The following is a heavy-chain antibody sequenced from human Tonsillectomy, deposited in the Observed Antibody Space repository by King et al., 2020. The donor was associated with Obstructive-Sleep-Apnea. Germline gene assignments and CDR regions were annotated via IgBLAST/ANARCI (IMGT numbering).Heavy chain of an antibody. D-gene: IGHD6-6*01. J-gene: IGHJ4*02. V-gene: IGHV3-30*04. CDR1: GFPFSRYA. CDR2: ISYDGSNK. Sequence: VQLVESGGGVVQPGRSLRLSCAASGFPFSRYAMHCVRQAPGKWLEWVAVISYDGSNKYYADSVMGRFTISRDNSKNTLYLQMNSLRADDTAVYYCARVFVSTSSGGHPDYWGQGTLVTVSS. CDR3: ARVFVSTSSGGHPDY.